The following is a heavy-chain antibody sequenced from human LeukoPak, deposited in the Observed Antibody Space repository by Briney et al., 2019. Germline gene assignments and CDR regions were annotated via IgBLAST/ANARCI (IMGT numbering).Heavy chain of an antibody. CDR2: IYYSGST. CDR3: ARDLFSSGGDAFDI. J-gene: IGHJ3*02. V-gene: IGHV4-61*10. Sequence: SQTLSLTCTVSGGSISSGSYYWSWIRQPAGKGLEWIGYIYYSGSTNYNPSLKSRVTISVDTSKNQFSLKLSSVTAADTAVYYCARDLFSSGGDAFDIWGQGTMVTVSS. D-gene: IGHD6-19*01. CDR1: GGSISSGSYY.